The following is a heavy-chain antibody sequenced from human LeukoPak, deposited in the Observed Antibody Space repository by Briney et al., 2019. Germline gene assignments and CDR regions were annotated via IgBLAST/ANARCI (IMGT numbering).Heavy chain of an antibody. V-gene: IGHV4-39*01. J-gene: IGHJ4*02. Sequence: PSETLSLTCTVSGGSISSSSYYWGWIRLPPGKGLEWIGSIYYSGSTYYNPSLKSRVTISVDTSKNQFSLKLSSVTAADTAVYYCASTYSSSWYYFDYWGQGTLVTVSS. CDR3: ASTYSSSWYYFDY. CDR2: IYYSGST. D-gene: IGHD6-13*01. CDR1: GGSISSSSYY.